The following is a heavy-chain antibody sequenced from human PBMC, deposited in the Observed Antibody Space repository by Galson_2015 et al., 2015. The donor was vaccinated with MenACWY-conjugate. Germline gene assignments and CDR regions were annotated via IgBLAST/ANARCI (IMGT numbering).Heavy chain of an antibody. CDR3: ARGASPLTGHRRRDWFDP. D-gene: IGHD3-9*01. V-gene: IGHV1-3*01. CDR1: GYTFTLYA. J-gene: IGHJ5*02. Sequence: SVKVSCKASGYTFTLYAMHWVRQAPGLGLEWMGWINAGNGNTKYSQKFHDRVTITRDISASTVYMELTSLGSEDTAVYYCARGASPLTGHRRRDWFDPWGQGTMDPVST. CDR2: INAGNGNT.